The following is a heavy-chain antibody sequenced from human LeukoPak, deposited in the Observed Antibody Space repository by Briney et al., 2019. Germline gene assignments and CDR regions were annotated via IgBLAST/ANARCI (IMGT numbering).Heavy chain of an antibody. CDR1: GFTFNDYY. Sequence: GGSLRLSCAASGFTFNDYYMSWIRQAPGKGLEWLSYINIGGTNTHYADSVKGRFTISRDNAKKSLYLEMNNLRAEDTAVYCCAADGAGFDTWGQGVLVTVSS. D-gene: IGHD5-24*01. J-gene: IGHJ5*02. CDR3: AADGAGFDT. CDR2: INIGGTNT. V-gene: IGHV3-11*01.